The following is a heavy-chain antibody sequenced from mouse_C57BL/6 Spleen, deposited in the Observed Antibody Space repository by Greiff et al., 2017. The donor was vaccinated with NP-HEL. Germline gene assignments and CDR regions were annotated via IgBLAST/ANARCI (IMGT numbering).Heavy chain of an antibody. CDR3: ASPSTFAY. CDR1: GFTFSDYY. D-gene: IGHD4-1*02. Sequence: EVHLVESGGGLVQPGGSLKLSCAASGFTFSDYYMYWVRQTPEKRLEWVAYISNGGGSTYYPDTVKGRFTISRDNAKNTLYLQMSRLKSEYTAMYYCASPSTFAYWGQGTLVTVSA. V-gene: IGHV5-12*01. J-gene: IGHJ3*01. CDR2: ISNGGGST.